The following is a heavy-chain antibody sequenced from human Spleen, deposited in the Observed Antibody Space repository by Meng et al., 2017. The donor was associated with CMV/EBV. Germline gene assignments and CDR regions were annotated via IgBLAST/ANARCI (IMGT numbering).Heavy chain of an antibody. CDR1: GYPFTNYY. CDR3: AKGNPTRSFDS. Sequence: SCKCSGYPFTNYYMHWVRQAPGQGLEWMAWISPNSGGINYAQKFQGRVTMTRDTSISTAYLEVSRLTSDDTAVYYCAKGNPTRSFDSWGQGTLVTVSS. CDR2: ISPNSGGI. J-gene: IGHJ4*03. V-gene: IGHV1-2*02.